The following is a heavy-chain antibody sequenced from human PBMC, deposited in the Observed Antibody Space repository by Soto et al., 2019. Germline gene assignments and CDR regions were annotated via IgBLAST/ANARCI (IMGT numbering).Heavy chain of an antibody. CDR3: ARVPYDILTGPGDWFDP. Sequence: GASVKVSCKASCYTFTSYGISWVRQAPGQGLEWMGWISAYNGNTNYAQKLQGRVTMTTDTSTSTAYMELRSLRSDDTAVYYCARVPYDILTGPGDWFDPWGQGTLVTV. D-gene: IGHD3-9*01. CDR1: CYTFTSYG. CDR2: ISAYNGNT. J-gene: IGHJ5*02. V-gene: IGHV1-18*01.